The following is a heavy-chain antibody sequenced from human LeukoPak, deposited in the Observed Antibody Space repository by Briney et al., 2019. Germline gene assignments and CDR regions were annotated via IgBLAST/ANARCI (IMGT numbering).Heavy chain of an antibody. CDR2: ISGSGGST. CDR3: ARDHLAYCGGDCHNPSGN. Sequence: PGGSLRLSCAASGFTFSSYAMSWVRQAPGKGLEWVSAISGSGGSTYYADSVKGRFTISRDNSKNTLYLQMNSLRAEDTAVYYCARDHLAYCGGDCHNPSGNWGQGTLVTVSS. CDR1: GFTFSSYA. J-gene: IGHJ4*02. D-gene: IGHD2-21*02. V-gene: IGHV3-23*01.